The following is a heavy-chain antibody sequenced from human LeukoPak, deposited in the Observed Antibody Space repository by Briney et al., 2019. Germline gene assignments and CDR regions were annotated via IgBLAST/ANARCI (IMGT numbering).Heavy chain of an antibody. J-gene: IGHJ4*02. CDR1: GGSISNYY. CDR2: IYYSGST. V-gene: IGHV4-59*01. Sequence: MSSETLSLTCTVSGGSISNYYWSWIRQPPGKGLEWIGYIYYSGSTDYHPSLKSRVTISVDTSKNQFSLKLSSVTAADTAVYYCARVEMPTTIFDYWGQGALVTVSS. CDR3: ARVEMPTTIFDY. D-gene: IGHD5-24*01.